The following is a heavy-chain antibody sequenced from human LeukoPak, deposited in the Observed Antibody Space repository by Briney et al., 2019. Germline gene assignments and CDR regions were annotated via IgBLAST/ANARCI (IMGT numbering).Heavy chain of an antibody. CDR3: ARVANIAFDI. CDR2: IYYSGST. CDR1: GGSISSYY. J-gene: IGHJ3*02. Sequence: SETLSLTCTVSGGSISSYYWGWIRHPPGKGLEWIGSIYYSGSTYYNPSLKSRVTISVDTSKNQFSLKLSSVTAADTAVYYCARVANIAFDIWGQGTMVTVSS. D-gene: IGHD1-26*01. V-gene: IGHV4-39*07.